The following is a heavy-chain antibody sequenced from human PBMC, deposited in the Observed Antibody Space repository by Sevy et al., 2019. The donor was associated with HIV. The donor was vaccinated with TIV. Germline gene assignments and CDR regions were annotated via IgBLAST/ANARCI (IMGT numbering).Heavy chain of an antibody. CDR3: ARDLEFYDHGDYGPAFMPDF. J-gene: IGHJ4*01. V-gene: IGHV3-33*01. D-gene: IGHD4-17*01. CDR1: GFTFSSFG. Sequence: GGSLILSCVASGFTFSSFGMHWVRQAPGKGLEWLAVIWFDGSNTYYADSVRGRFTISRDIAKNTLHLQMNSLRAEDTAVYYCARDLEFYDHGDYGPAFMPDFWGHGTLVTVSS. CDR2: IWFDGSNT.